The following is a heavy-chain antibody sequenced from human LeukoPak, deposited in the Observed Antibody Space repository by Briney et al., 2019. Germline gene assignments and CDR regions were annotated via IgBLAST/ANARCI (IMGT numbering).Heavy chain of an antibody. V-gene: IGHV4-34*01. D-gene: IGHD3-10*01. CDR2: INHSGST. CDR1: GGSISSYY. J-gene: IGHJ6*02. CDR3: ARGRVRYGSGSYYNVDYYYYYGMDV. Sequence: SETLPLTCTVSGGSISSYYWSWIRQPPGKGLEWIGEINHSGSTNYNPSLKSRVTISVDTSKNQFSLKLSSVTAADTAVYYCARGRVRYGSGSYYNVDYYYYYGMDVWGQGTTVTVSS.